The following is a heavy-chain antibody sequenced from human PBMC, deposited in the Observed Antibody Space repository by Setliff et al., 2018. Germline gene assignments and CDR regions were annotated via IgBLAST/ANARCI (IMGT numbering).Heavy chain of an antibody. V-gene: IGHV3-7*01. J-gene: IGHJ4*02. CDR3: ARETLPYYFDY. Sequence: GGSLRLSCAASGFTFSNYWMSWVRQAPGKGLEWVANIKHDGIQKQYVDSVKGRFTISRDNAKNSLYLQMGSLRAEDTAVYYCARETLPYYFDYWGQGTLVTVST. CDR2: IKHDGIQK. CDR1: GFTFSNYW.